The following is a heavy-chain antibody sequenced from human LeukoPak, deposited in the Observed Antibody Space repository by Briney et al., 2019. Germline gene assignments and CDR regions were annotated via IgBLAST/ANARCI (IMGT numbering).Heavy chain of an antibody. Sequence: GGSLRLSCAASGFTFSSYWMHWVRQAPGKGLVWVSRINTDGSSTSYADSVKGRFTISRDNAKNTLYLQLNSLRAEDTAVYYCASFSIEEDIVVVPAATRDYWGQGTLVTVSS. CDR3: ASFSIEEDIVVVPAATRDY. J-gene: IGHJ4*02. D-gene: IGHD2-2*01. CDR2: INTDGSST. V-gene: IGHV3-74*01. CDR1: GFTFSSYW.